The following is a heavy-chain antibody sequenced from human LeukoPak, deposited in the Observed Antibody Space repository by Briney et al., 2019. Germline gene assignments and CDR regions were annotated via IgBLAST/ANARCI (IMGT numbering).Heavy chain of an antibody. J-gene: IGHJ4*02. CDR1: GGSFSGYY. V-gene: IGHV4-34*01. CDR2: INHSGST. CDR3: ARGAAAGSDF. Sequence: RPSETLSLTCAVYGGSFSGYYWSWIRQPPGKGLEWIGEINHSGSTNYNPSLKSRVTISVDTSKNQFSLKLSSVTAADTAIYYCARGAAAGSDFWGQGTLVTVSS. D-gene: IGHD6-13*01.